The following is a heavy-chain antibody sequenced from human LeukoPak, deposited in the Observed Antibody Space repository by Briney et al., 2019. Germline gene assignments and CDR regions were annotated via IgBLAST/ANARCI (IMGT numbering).Heavy chain of an antibody. CDR1: GGSISSSSYY. D-gene: IGHD1-7*01. J-gene: IGHJ4*02. CDR2: FSSGGSA. CDR3: ARKQTGTMYDV. V-gene: IGHV4-39*07. Sequence: SETLSLTCIVPGGSISSSSYYWAWIRQSPGKGLEWIGTFSSGGSAYHNPSLTSRVSISKDTSDNQFSLRLYSVTAADKAVYYCARKQTGTMYDVWGQGTQVTVSS.